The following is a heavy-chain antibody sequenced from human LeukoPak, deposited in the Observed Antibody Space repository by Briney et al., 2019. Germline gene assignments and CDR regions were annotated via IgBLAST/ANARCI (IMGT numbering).Heavy chain of an antibody. Sequence: ASVKVSCKASGYTFTGYYMHWVRQAPGQGLEWMGWINPNSGGTNYAQKFQGRVTMTRDTSISTAYMELSRLRSDDTAVYYCARALPGQDYYDSSGSQLYFQHWGQGTLVTVSS. CDR3: ARALPGQDYYDSSGSQLYFQH. J-gene: IGHJ1*01. D-gene: IGHD3-22*01. V-gene: IGHV1-2*02. CDR2: INPNSGGT. CDR1: GYTFTGYY.